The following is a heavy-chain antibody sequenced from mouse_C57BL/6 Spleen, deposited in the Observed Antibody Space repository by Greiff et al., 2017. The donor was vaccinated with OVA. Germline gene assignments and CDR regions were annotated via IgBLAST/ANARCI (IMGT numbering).Heavy chain of an antibody. CDR2: INPNYGTT. V-gene: IGHV1-39*01. D-gene: IGHD2-2*01. Sequence: EVQLVESGPELVKPGASVKISCKASGYSFTDYNMNWVKQSNGKSLEWIGVINPNYGTTSYNQKFKGNATLTVDQSSSTAYMQLNSLTSEDSAVYYCARSSYGYDGAWFAYWGQGTLVTVSA. CDR3: ARSSYGYDGAWFAY. J-gene: IGHJ3*01. CDR1: GYSFTDYN.